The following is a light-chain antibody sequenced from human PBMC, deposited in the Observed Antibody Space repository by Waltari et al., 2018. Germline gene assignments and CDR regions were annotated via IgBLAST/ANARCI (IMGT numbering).Light chain of an antibody. Sequence: QSVLTQPPSVSAAPGQRVTISCSVGGSTIGTNYVSWYRQFPGTAPKLLINEDIERPSGIPGRFSGSKSGTSATLYITGLQAGDEADYYCGTWDSSLSGAVFGGGTHLTVL. V-gene: IGLV1-51*02. J-gene: IGLJ7*01. CDR3: GTWDSSLSGAV. CDR2: EDI. CDR1: GSTIGTNY.